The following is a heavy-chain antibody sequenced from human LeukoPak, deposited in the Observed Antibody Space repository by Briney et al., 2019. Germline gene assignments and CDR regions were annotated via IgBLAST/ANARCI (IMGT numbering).Heavy chain of an antibody. J-gene: IGHJ4*02. CDR1: GYTFTGYY. V-gene: IGHV1-2*06. CDR2: INPNSGGT. CDR3: ARGGEITFGGVIVTPDD. D-gene: IGHD3-16*02. Sequence: ASVKVSCKASGYTFTGYYMHWVRQAPGQGFEWMGRINPNSGGTNYAQKFQGRVTMTRDTSISTAYMELSRLRSDDTAVYYCARGGEITFGGVIVTPDDWGQGTLVTVSS.